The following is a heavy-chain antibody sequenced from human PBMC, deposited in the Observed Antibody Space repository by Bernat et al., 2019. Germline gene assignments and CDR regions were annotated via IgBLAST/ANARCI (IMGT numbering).Heavy chain of an antibody. Sequence: QLQLQESGPGQVKPSETLSLTCTVSGGSISSSSYYWGWIRQPPGKGLEWIGSIYYSGSTYYNPSLKSRVTISVDTSKNQFSLKLSSVTAADTAVYYCARHDIYSSSWPPLDYWGQGTLVTVSS. CDR1: GGSISSSSYY. CDR2: IYYSGST. J-gene: IGHJ4*02. D-gene: IGHD6-13*01. V-gene: IGHV4-39*01. CDR3: ARHDIYSSSWPPLDY.